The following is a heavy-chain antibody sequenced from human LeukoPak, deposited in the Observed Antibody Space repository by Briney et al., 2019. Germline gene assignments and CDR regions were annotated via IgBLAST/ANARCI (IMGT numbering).Heavy chain of an antibody. D-gene: IGHD1-26*01. Sequence: SETLSLTCTVSGGSISNYYWPWIRQPAGKGLEWIGRIYTSGNTNYNPSLNSRVTMSVDTSKNQFSLKLSSVTAADTAVYYCARERGNLRGDAFDIWGQGTMVTVSS. J-gene: IGHJ3*02. V-gene: IGHV4-4*07. CDR3: ARERGNLRGDAFDI. CDR1: GGSISNYY. CDR2: IYTSGNT.